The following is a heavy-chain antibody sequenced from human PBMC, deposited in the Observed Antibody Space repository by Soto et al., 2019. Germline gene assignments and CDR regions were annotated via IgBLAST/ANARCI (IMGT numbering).Heavy chain of an antibody. V-gene: IGHV4-4*02. CDR1: SGSISSSNW. CDR3: GAVAGEYYFDY. J-gene: IGHJ4*02. D-gene: IGHD6-19*01. Sequence: TSETLSLTCAVSSGSISSSNWWSWVRQPPGKGLEWIGEIYHSGSTNYNPSLKSRVTISVDKSKNQFSLKLSSVTAADTAVYYCGAVAGEYYFDYWGQGTLVTVSS. CDR2: IYHSGST.